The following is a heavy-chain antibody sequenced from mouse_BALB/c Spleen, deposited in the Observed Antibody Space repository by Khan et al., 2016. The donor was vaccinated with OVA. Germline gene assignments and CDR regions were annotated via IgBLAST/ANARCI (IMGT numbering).Heavy chain of an antibody. J-gene: IGHJ3*01. CDR3: ARSGYFAWFAY. V-gene: IGHV14-1*02. Sequence: VQLQQSGAELVRPGALVKLSCKASGFNIKDYYLHWVKQRPEQGLEWIGWIDPENGETVYDPKFQDKASITADTSSNTAYLQFRSLTSEDTAVYYCARSGYFAWFAYWGQGTLVTVSA. CDR2: IDPENGET. CDR1: GFNIKDYY.